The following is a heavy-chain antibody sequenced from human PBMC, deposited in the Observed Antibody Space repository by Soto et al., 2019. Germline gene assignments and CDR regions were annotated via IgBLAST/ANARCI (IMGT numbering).Heavy chain of an antibody. CDR1: GYTFTSYA. J-gene: IGHJ3*02. Sequence: ASVKVSCKASGYTFTSYAMHWVRQAPGQRLERMGWISTGNGNTKYSQKFQGRVTITRDTAASTAYKELSSLRSEDTAVYYCATAIADDDFDIWGRWTMVTVSS. D-gene: IGHD2-2*01. CDR2: ISTGNGNT. V-gene: IGHV1-3*04. CDR3: ATAIADDDFDI.